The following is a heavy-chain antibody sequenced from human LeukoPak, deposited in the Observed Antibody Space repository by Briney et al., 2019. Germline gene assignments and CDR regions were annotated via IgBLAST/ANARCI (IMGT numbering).Heavy chain of an antibody. CDR1: GFTFSDYW. V-gene: IGHV3-74*01. D-gene: IGHD5-12*01. CDR2: ISSDGSRV. CDR3: ARGGYSGYDFDY. J-gene: IGHJ4*02. Sequence: GGSLTLSCAASGFTFSDYWMHWVRQAPGKGLVWVSRISSDGSRVTYADSVKGRFTISRDNAKNTLYLQMNSLRAEDTAVYYCARGGYSGYDFDYWGQGTLVTVSS.